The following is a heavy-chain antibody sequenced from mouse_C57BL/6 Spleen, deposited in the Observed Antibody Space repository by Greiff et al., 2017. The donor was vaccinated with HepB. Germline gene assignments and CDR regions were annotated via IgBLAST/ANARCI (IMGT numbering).Heavy chain of an antibody. CDR2: INPNNGGT. Sequence: VQLQQSGPELVKPGASVKISCKASGYTFTDYYMNWVKQSHGKSLEWIGDINPNNGGTSYNQKFKGKATLTVDKSSSTAYMELRSLTSEDSAVYYCAGAVRYYFDYWGQGTTLTVSS. V-gene: IGHV1-26*01. CDR1: GYTFTDYY. D-gene: IGHD1-1*01. CDR3: AGAVRYYFDY. J-gene: IGHJ2*01.